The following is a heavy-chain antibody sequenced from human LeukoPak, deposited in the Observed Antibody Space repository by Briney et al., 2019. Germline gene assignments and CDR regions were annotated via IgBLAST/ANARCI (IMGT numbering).Heavy chain of an antibody. CDR1: GFTFGDYA. V-gene: IGHV3-49*04. D-gene: IGHD3-9*01. CDR2: IRSKAYGGTT. CDR3: TRGDMGYDILTGPEYYFDY. J-gene: IGHJ4*02. Sequence: GGSLRLSCTASGFTFGDYAMSWVRQAPGKGLEWVGFIRSKAYGGTTEYAASVKGRFTISRDDSKSIAYLQMNSLKTEDTAVYYCTRGDMGYDILTGPEYYFDYWGLGTLVTVSS.